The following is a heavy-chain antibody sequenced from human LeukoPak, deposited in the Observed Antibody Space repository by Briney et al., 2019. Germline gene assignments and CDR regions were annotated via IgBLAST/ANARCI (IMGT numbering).Heavy chain of an antibody. Sequence: ASVKVSCTVSGYTLTELSMHWVRQAPGKGLEWMGGFDPEDGETIYAQKFQGRVTMTEDTSTDTAYMELSSLRSEDTAVYYCATGDVYDYVWGSYPRYWGQGTLVTVSS. V-gene: IGHV1-24*01. D-gene: IGHD3-16*01. CDR3: ATGDVYDYVWGSYPRY. CDR2: FDPEDGET. J-gene: IGHJ4*02. CDR1: GYTLTELS.